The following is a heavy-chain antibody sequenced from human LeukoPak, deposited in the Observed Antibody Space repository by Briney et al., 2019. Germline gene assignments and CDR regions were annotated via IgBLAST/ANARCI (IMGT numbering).Heavy chain of an antibody. CDR3: ARAGHNSNSGGYDF. CDR1: GYTFIDHY. CDR2: IDPDTGDT. Sequence: ASVKVSCKPSGYTFIDHYLHWVRQATGQGLESLGWIDPDTGDTNYPQKFQGRLTMTRDTSSSTAYMELNRPRSDDTAVYYCARAGHNSNSGGYDFWGLGTLVTVSS. D-gene: IGHD3-22*01. V-gene: IGHV1-2*02. J-gene: IGHJ4*02.